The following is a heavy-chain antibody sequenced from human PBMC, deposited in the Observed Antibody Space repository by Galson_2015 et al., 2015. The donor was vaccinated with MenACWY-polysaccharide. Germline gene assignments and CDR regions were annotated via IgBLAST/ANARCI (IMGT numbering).Heavy chain of an antibody. CDR2: LSGSGDTT. CDR1: GFTFNNYA. Sequence: SLRLSCATSGFTFNNYAMSWVRQAPGKGLEWVSALSGSGDTTYYADSAKGRFTISRDNSRNTLFLQMNSLRVEDTALYYCAKDPSVSGYQPYDYWGQGALVTVSS. CDR3: AKDPSVSGYQPYDY. J-gene: IGHJ4*02. D-gene: IGHD3-22*01. V-gene: IGHV3-23*01.